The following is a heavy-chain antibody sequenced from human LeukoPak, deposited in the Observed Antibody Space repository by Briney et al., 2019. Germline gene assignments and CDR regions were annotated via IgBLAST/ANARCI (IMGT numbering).Heavy chain of an antibody. CDR1: GFTFSSYW. CDR2: IKQDGSEK. CDR3: ARRYFDC. Sequence: PGGSLRLSCEASGFTFSSYWMSWVRQAPGKGLEWVANIKQDGSEKYYVDSVKGRFTNSRDNAKHTLYLQMNGLRAEDTAVYYCARRYFDCWGQGTLVTVSP. J-gene: IGHJ4*02. V-gene: IGHV3-7*05.